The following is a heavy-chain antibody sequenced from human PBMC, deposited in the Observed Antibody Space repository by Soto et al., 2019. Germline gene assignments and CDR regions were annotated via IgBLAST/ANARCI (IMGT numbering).Heavy chain of an antibody. J-gene: IGHJ3*02. CDR2: IYYSGST. CDR1: GGSVSSGSYY. D-gene: IGHD3-9*01. V-gene: IGHV4-61*01. CDR3: ARDPLNYDILTGYYTDDAFDI. Sequence: SETLSLTCTVSGGSVSSGSYYWSWLRQPPGKGLEWIGYIYYSGSTNYNPSLKSRVTISVDTSASTAYMELSSLRSEDTAVYYCARDPLNYDILTGYYTDDAFDIWGQGTMVTVSS.